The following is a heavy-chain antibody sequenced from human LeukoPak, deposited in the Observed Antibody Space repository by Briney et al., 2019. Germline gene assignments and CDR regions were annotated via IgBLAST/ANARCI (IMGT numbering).Heavy chain of an antibody. V-gene: IGHV3-21*01. D-gene: IGHD1-1*01. CDR3: ARCTTGRTFGSLREIKRSREIDY. CDR2: ISSSSSNI. J-gene: IGHJ4*02. Sequence: PGGSLRLSCAGSGFTFSNYEMNWVRQAPGKGLEWVSSISSSSSNIYYADSVKGRFTISRDNAKNSLYLQMNSLRVEDTAVYYCARCTTGRTFGSLREIKRSREIDYWGQGTLVTVSS. CDR1: GFTFSNYE.